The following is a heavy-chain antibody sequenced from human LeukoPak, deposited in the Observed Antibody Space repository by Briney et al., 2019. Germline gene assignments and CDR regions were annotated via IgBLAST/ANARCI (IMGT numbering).Heavy chain of an antibody. D-gene: IGHD6-6*01. CDR2: IRFDGSNK. Sequence: GGSLRLSCAASGFTFSGYGMHWVRQAPGKGLEWVAFIRFDGSNKYYADSVKGRFTISRDNSKNTLYLQMNSPRTEDTAVYYCAKALEYASSSGGDYWGQGTLVTVSS. J-gene: IGHJ4*02. V-gene: IGHV3-30*02. CDR3: AKALEYASSSGGDY. CDR1: GFTFSGYG.